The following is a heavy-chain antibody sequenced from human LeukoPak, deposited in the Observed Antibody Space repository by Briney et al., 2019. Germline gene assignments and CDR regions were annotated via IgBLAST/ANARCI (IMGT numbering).Heavy chain of an antibody. CDR3: ARDSVDVITGGHYYYMDV. J-gene: IGHJ6*03. D-gene: IGHD2-15*01. CDR1: GYIFIDNY. Sequence: WASVKVSCKASGYIFIDNYLHWVRQAPGQGPEYMGWLNPNTGGTYYAQEFQGRVTLTRDTSISTAYLEVSGLRSDDTAVYYCARDSVDVITGGHYYYMDVWGKGTTVIVSS. CDR2: LNPNTGGT. V-gene: IGHV1-2*02.